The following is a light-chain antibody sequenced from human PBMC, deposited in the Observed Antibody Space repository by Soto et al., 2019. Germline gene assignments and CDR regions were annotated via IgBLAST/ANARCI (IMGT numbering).Light chain of an antibody. V-gene: IGKV1-5*03. CDR3: QQYNDSFPYT. CDR2: KAS. CDR1: QSISIW. J-gene: IGKJ2*01. Sequence: DIQLTQSPSTLSASVGDRVTITCPASQSISIWLAWYQQKPGTAPKLLIYKASTLESGVPSRFSGSRSGTEFTLTVSSLQPDDFATYYCQQYNDSFPYTFGQGTKLEIK.